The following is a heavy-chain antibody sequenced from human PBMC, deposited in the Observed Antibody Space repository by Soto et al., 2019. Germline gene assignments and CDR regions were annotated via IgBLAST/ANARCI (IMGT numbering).Heavy chain of an antibody. Sequence: SETLSLTCAVYGESFSGYSWNWIRQPPGKGLEWIGKINHSGSTTYNPSLGKSRVTISVGTSKNQFSLKLSSVTAADTAVYYCARGKTCCTGGSCYEHFDFWGQGTLVTVSS. CDR1: GESFSGYS. V-gene: IGHV4-34*01. D-gene: IGHD2-15*01. CDR2: INHSGST. CDR3: ARGKTCCTGGSCYEHFDF. J-gene: IGHJ4*02.